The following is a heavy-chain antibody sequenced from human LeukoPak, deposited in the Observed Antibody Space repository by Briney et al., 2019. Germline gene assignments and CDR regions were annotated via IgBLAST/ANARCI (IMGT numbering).Heavy chain of an antibody. J-gene: IGHJ4*02. CDR3: ARAQSPWEVASPLDY. D-gene: IGHD1-26*01. CDR2: INPSGGST. Sequence: WASVKVSCKASGYTFTSYYMHWVRQAPGQGLEWMGIINPSGGSTSYAQKFQGRVTMTRDTSTSTVYMELSSLRSEDTAVYYCARAQSPWEVASPLDYWGQGTLVTVSS. V-gene: IGHV1-46*01. CDR1: GYTFTSYY.